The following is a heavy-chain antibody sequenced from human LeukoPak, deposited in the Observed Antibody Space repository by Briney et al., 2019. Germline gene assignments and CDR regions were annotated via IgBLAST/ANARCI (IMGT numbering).Heavy chain of an antibody. Sequence: ASVKVSCKASGGTFSSYVISWVRQAPGQGLEWMGGIIPIFGTANYAQKFQGRVTITTDESTSTAYMELSSLRSEDTAVYYCARDLDITMVRGVTFDAFDIWGQGTMVTVSS. D-gene: IGHD3-10*01. CDR2: IIPIFGTA. CDR1: GGTFSSYV. J-gene: IGHJ3*02. CDR3: ARDLDITMVRGVTFDAFDI. V-gene: IGHV1-69*05.